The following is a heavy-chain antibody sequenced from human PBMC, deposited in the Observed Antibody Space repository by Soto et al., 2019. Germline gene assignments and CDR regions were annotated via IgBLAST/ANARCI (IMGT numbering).Heavy chain of an antibody. CDR1: GYTFSTYD. J-gene: IGHJ4*02. CDR3: ARVAGSPDY. D-gene: IGHD1-26*01. CDR2: LNPKSGMT. V-gene: IGHV1-8*01. Sequence: QVQLVQSGPEVKKPGASVKVSCKASGYTFSTYDFNWVRQAPGQGLAWMGWLNPKSGMTGSAQKFQGRVTMTRDSSISTVYMELSSLRSEDTAVYYCARVAGSPDYWGQGTLVTVSS.